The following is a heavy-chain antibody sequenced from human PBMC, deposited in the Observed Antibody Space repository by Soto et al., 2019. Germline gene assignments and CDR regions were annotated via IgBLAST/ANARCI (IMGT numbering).Heavy chain of an antibody. V-gene: IGHV1-18*01. CDR1: GYNFIKYG. CDR2: ISPYSGYT. CDR3: TREAIVVIPAAPPSHFDP. Sequence: QVQLVQSGAEVKKPGASVKVSCKGLGYNFIKYGINWVRQAPGQGLEWMGWISPYSGYTHSAQKFQGRLTLTTDTAATTAYMELRSLRSADTVLYYCTREAIVVIPAAPPSHFDPWGQGTLVTVSS. J-gene: IGHJ5*02. D-gene: IGHD2-2*01.